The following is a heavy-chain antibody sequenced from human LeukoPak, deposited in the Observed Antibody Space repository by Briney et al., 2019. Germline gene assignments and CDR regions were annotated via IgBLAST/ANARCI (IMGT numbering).Heavy chain of an antibody. D-gene: IGHD1-26*01. J-gene: IGHJ4*02. CDR1: GFTFSSYS. CDR3: ARDGDWVGGTIDY. CDR2: ISSSSSYI. Sequence: GGSLRLSCAASGFTFSSYSMNWVRQAPGKGLEWVSSISSSSSYIYYADSVKGRFTISRDNAKNTLYLQMNSLRAEDTAVYYCARDGDWVGGTIDYWGQGTLVTVSS. V-gene: IGHV3-21*01.